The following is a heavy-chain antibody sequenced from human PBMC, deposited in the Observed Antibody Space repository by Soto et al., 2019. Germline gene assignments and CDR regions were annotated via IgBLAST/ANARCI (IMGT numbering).Heavy chain of an antibody. CDR3: ARDLTYSSSWYWLDP. Sequence: ASVKVSCKASGYTFTGYYMHWVRQAPGQGLEWMGWINPNSGGTNYAQKFQGWVTMTRDTSISTAYMELSRLRSDDTAVYYCARDLTYSSSWYWLDPWGQGTLVTVSS. CDR2: INPNSGGT. CDR1: GYTFTGYY. D-gene: IGHD6-13*01. J-gene: IGHJ5*02. V-gene: IGHV1-2*04.